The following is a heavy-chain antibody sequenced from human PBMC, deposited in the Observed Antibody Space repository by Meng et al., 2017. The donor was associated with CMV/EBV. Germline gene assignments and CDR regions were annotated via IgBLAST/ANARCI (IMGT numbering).Heavy chain of an antibody. CDR1: GGSVSSGSYY. CDR3: ASIRWNCGGDCSLRGGCDP. Sequence: ESLKISCTVSGGSVSSGSYYWSWIRQPPGKGLEWIGYIYYSGSTNYNPSLKSRVTISVDTSKNQFSLKLSSVTAADTAVYYCASIRWNCGGDCSLRGGCDPWGQGTLVTVSS. D-gene: IGHD2-21*01. CDR2: IYYSGST. J-gene: IGHJ5*02. V-gene: IGHV4-61*01.